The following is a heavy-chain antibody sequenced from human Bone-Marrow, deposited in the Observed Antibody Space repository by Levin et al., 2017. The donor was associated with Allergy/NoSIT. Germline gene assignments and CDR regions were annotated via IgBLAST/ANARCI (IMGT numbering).Heavy chain of an antibody. CDR2: IDWDGDN. CDR3: ARISSRDCTSSSCHFDY. CDR1: GFSLSTSGMR. Sequence: SGPTLVKPPQTLTLTCTFSGFSLSTSGMRVSWIRQPPGKALEWLARIDWDGDNFYSTSLKTRLSISKDTSKNQVGLTLTNMDPVDTATDYCARISSRDCTSSSCHFDYWGQGTLVAVSS. V-gene: IGHV2-70*04. J-gene: IGHJ4*02. D-gene: IGHD2-2*01.